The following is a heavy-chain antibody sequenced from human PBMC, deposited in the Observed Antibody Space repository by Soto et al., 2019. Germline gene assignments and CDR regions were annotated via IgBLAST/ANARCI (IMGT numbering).Heavy chain of an antibody. CDR1: GFIFSGSA. Sequence: EVQLVESGGGLVQPGGSLKLSCAASGFIFSGSAIHWVRQASGEGLEWVGRIRSKANSYATACAASLKGRFTISRDDSKSTAYLQMNSLKTEDTAVYYCTTRGDGYNADYDYWGQGTLVTVSS. D-gene: IGHD5-12*01. CDR2: IRSKANSYAT. J-gene: IGHJ4*02. V-gene: IGHV3-73*01. CDR3: TTRGDGYNADYDY.